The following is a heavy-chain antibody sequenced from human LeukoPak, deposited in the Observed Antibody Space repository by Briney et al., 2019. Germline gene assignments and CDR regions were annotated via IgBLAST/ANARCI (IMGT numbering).Heavy chain of an antibody. CDR1: GFTFSSYS. V-gene: IGHV3-48*01. Sequence: HAGGSLRLSCAASGFTFSSYSMNWVRQAPGKGLEWVSYISSSSSTIYYAGSVKGRLTISRDNAKNSLFLQMNSLRAEDTAVYYCARSRGSSGSYPFDYWGQGTLVTVSS. CDR2: ISSSSSTI. CDR3: ARSRGSSGSYPFDY. D-gene: IGHD1-26*01. J-gene: IGHJ4*02.